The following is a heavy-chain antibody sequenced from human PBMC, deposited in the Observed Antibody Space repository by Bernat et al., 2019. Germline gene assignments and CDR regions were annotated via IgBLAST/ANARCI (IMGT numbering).Heavy chain of an antibody. D-gene: IGHD2-15*01. V-gene: IGHV5-51*01. J-gene: IGHJ4*02. CDR2: IYPGDSDL. CDR3: VRHRVEYCSEGCYDFHY. CDR1: GYSFTNYW. Sequence: EVQLVQSGAEVIKPGESLKISCKGSGYSFTNYWIGWVRQMPGKGLEWMGIIYPGDSDLKYSPSFQGQVTISADKSISTAYLQWSSLKASDTAMYYCVRHRVEYCSEGCYDFHYWRQGTLVTVSS.